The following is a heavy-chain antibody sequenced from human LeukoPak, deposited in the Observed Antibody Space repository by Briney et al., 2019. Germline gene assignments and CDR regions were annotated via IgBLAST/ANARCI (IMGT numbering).Heavy chain of an antibody. Sequence: GRSLRLSCAASGFTFDDYAMHWVRQAPGKGLEWVSGISWNSGSTGYADSVKGRFTISRDNAKNSLYLQMNSLRAEDTALYYCAKVPGGAVAGGAFDYWGQGTLVTVSS. CDR3: AKVPGGAVAGGAFDY. J-gene: IGHJ4*02. CDR2: ISWNSGST. D-gene: IGHD6-19*01. V-gene: IGHV3-9*01. CDR1: GFTFDDYA.